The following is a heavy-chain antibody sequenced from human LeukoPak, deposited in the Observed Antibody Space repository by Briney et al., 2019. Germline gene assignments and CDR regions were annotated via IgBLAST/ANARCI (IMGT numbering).Heavy chain of an antibody. J-gene: IGHJ4*02. CDR3: TTWVGARFDF. CDR1: GFTFSNYA. Sequence: QPGESLRLSCAGSGFTFSNYAMHWVRRAPGKGLEWVSTFDGPTFRTHYADSVMGRFTISRDNSKNTLYLQMNSLRAEDTAVYFCTTWVGARFDFWGQGTLVTVSS. D-gene: IGHD1-26*01. CDR2: FDGPTFRT. V-gene: IGHV3-23*01.